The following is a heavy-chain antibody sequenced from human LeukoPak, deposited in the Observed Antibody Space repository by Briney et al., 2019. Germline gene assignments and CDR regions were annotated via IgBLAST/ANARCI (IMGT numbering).Heavy chain of an antibody. V-gene: IGHV3-23*01. CDR2: ISGSGGNT. CDR1: GFTFSSYA. D-gene: IGHD3-22*01. CDR3: AKAKTMTHDAFDI. Sequence: GGSLRLSCAASGFTFSSYAMSCVRQAPGKGLEWVSAISGSGGNTYYADSVKGRFTISRDSSKNTLYLQMNSLRAEDTAVYYCAKAKTMTHDAFDIWGQGTMVTVSS. J-gene: IGHJ3*02.